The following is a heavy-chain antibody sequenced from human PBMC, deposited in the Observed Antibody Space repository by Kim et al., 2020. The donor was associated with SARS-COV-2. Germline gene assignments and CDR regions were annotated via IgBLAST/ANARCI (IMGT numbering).Heavy chain of an antibody. D-gene: IGHD2-15*01. CDR3: AKDTFGYGGNAFAMDG. Sequence: GGSLRLSCAASGFSADAYAMHWVRQAPGKGPEWVSVISWNSGYIAYGGSVKGRFTMSRDSAKNSLNRQMNSLRPEDTALYYCAKDTFGYGGNAFAMDGWG. CDR1: GFSADAYA. J-gene: IGHJ6*01. V-gene: IGHV3-9*02. CDR2: ISWNSGYI.